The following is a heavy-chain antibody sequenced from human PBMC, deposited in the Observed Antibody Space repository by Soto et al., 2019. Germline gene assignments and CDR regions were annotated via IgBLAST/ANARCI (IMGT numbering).Heavy chain of an antibody. D-gene: IGHD4-17*01. CDR3: ARGNDYGDYYFDY. V-gene: IGHV4-59*01. CDR2: IYYTGLS. CDR1: GCSISSYY. J-gene: IGHJ4*02. Sequence: SATRSLTCAVSGCSISSYYLSWIRQPPGKGLEWIGYIYYTGLSNSNPSLNSRVTMSVDTSKNQFSLKLSSVTAADTAVYYCARGNDYGDYYFDYWGQGTLVTVS.